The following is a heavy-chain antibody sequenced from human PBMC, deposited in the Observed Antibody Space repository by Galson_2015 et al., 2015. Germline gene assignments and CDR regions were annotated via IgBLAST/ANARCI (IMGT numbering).Heavy chain of an antibody. CDR2: IIPILGIA. D-gene: IGHD3-22*01. J-gene: IGHJ5*02. CDR1: GGTFSSYT. Sequence: SCKASGGTFSSYTISWVRQAPGQGLEWMGRIIPILGIANYAQKFQGRVTITADKSTSTAYMELSSLRSEDTAVYYCARVGPSYYDSSGYYAQNYWFDPWGQGTLVTVSS. V-gene: IGHV1-69*02. CDR3: ARVGPSYYDSSGYYAQNYWFDP.